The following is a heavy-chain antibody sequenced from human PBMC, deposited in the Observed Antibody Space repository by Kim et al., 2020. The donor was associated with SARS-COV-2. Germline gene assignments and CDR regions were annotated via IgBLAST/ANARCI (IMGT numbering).Heavy chain of an antibody. CDR3: ASTPISLEYYYDSSGSPVDY. Sequence: SETLSLTCTVSGGSISSYYWSWIRQPPGKGLEWIGYIYYSGSTNYNPSLKSRVTISVDTSKNQFSLKLSSVTAADTAVYYCASTPISLEYYYDSSGSPVDYWGQGTLVTVSS. V-gene: IGHV4-59*08. CDR1: GGSISSYY. D-gene: IGHD3-22*01. CDR2: IYYSGST. J-gene: IGHJ4*02.